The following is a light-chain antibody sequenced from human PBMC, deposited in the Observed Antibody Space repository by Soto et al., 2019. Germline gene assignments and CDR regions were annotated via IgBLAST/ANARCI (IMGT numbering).Light chain of an antibody. CDR2: GAS. CDR3: QQYNNWPWT. J-gene: IGKJ1*01. CDR1: QSVSSN. Sequence: EIGVEQSTAVVSVTRGDRDTLSCRASQSVSSNLAWYQQKPGQAPRLLIYGASTRATGIPARFSGSGSGTEFTLTISSLQAEDFAVYYCQQYNNWPWTFGQGTMVDIK. V-gene: IGKV3-15*01.